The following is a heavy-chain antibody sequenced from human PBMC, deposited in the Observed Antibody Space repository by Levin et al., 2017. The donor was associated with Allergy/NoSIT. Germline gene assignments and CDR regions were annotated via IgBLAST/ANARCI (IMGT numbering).Heavy chain of an antibody. V-gene: IGHV3-15*01. Sequence: GESLKISCAASGFTFSNAWMSWVRQAPGKGLEWVGRIKSKTDGGTTDYAAPVKGRFTISRDDSKNTLYLQMNSLKTEDTAVYYCTTRGYSGYDFIVPWGQGTLVTVSS. CDR1: GFTFSNAW. D-gene: IGHD5-12*01. J-gene: IGHJ5*02. CDR2: IKSKTDGGTT. CDR3: TTRGYSGYDFIVP.